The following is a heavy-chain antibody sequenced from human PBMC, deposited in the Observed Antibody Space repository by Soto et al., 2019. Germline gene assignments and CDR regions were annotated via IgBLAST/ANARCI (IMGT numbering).Heavy chain of an antibody. CDR2: IKSKPDGETT. Sequence: EVRLVESGVGLVKPGGSLRLSCAGSGFIFSNAWMNWVRQAPGKGLEWVGRIKSKPDGETTDYAAPAKGRFTISRDDSKNTVYLQMNSLKTEDIAVYYCVTGGYFLDYWGQGTLVTVSS. CDR3: VTGGYFLDY. CDR1: GFIFSNAW. D-gene: IGHD2-21*01. J-gene: IGHJ4*02. V-gene: IGHV3-15*07.